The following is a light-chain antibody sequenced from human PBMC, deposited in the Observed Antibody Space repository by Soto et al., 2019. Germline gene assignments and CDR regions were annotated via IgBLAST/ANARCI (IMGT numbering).Light chain of an antibody. CDR2: SNN. V-gene: IGLV1-44*01. Sequence: QSVLTQPPSASGTPGQRVTIACSGGSSNIESNTVNWYQQVPGTAPKLLVYSNNQRPSGVPDRFSGSQAGTSASLAISGLQSEDEADYYCATCDDSLNGWVIGGGTKLTVL. J-gene: IGLJ2*01. CDR1: SSNIESNT. CDR3: ATCDDSLNGWV.